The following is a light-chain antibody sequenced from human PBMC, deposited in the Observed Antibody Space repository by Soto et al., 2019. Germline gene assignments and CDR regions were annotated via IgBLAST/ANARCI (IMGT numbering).Light chain of an antibody. Sequence: EIVMTQSPACVSGSPGESVTPSGRASQSVASNLAWYQQKPGRAPRLLIYGTSTRATGVPARFSGSGSGTDFTLTISSLQAADFAVYHCQHYNNWPITFGQGTRLEIK. CDR3: QHYNNWPIT. J-gene: IGKJ5*01. V-gene: IGKV3-15*01. CDR2: GTS. CDR1: QSVASN.